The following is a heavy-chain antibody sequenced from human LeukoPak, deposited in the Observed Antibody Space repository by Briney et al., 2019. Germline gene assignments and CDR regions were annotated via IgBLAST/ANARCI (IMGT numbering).Heavy chain of an antibody. CDR1: GYTLNELS. Sequence: RSSDNVSRQVSGYTLNELSMHWLRQAPGQGREGMGGFDPEDGETIYAQKSQGRVTMTEDTSTDTAYMELSSLRSEDTAVYYCATDRVRKEYYDSSGYLYYFDYWGQGTLVTVSS. V-gene: IGHV1-24*01. D-gene: IGHD3-22*01. J-gene: IGHJ4*02. CDR3: ATDRVRKEYYDSSGYLYYFDY. CDR2: FDPEDGET.